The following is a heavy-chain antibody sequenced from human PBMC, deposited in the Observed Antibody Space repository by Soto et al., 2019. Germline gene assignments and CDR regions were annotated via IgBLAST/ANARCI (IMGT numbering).Heavy chain of an antibody. CDR2: ISYDDK. J-gene: IGHJ4*02. CDR3: AHYDYGGLVY. D-gene: IGHD4-17*01. CDR1: GFTFSSYA. Sequence: PGGSLRLSCAASGFTFSSYAMHWVRQAPGKGLEWVAVISYDDKRYSPSLKNRLTITKDTSKNQVVLTMTNMDPVDTATYYCAHYDYGGLVYWGQGALVTVSS. V-gene: IGHV3-30*14.